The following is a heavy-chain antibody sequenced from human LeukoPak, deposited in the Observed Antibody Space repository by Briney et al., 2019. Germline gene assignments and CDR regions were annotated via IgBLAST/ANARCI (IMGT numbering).Heavy chain of an antibody. CDR1: GFTFSSYA. Sequence: PGGSLRLSCAASGFTFSSYAMSWVRQAPGKGLEWVSAISGSGGSTYYADSVKGRFTISRDNSKNTLYLQMNSLRAEDTAVYYCAKDHGFDSSGYYYLDWSDYWGQGTLVTVSS. J-gene: IGHJ4*02. CDR3: AKDHGFDSSGYYYLDWSDY. V-gene: IGHV3-23*01. D-gene: IGHD3-22*01. CDR2: ISGSGGST.